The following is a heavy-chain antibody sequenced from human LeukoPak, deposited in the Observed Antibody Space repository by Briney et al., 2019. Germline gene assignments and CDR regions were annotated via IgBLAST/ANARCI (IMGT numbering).Heavy chain of an antibody. CDR3: ARGGKNYDFWSGYYFDDAFDI. CDR1: GGPISSYY. J-gene: IGHJ3*02. CDR2: IYTSGST. D-gene: IGHD3-3*01. V-gene: IGHV4-4*07. Sequence: SETLSLTCTVSGGPISSYYWSWIRQPAGKGLGWIGRIYTSGSTNYNPSLKSRVTMSVDTSKNQFSLKLSSVTAADTAVYYCARGGKNYDFWSGYYFDDAFDIWGQGTMVTVSS.